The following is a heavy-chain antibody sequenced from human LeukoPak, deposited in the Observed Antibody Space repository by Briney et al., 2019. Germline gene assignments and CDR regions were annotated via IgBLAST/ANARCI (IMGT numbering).Heavy chain of an antibody. D-gene: IGHD3-3*01. J-gene: IGHJ4*02. CDR1: GYTFTGYY. V-gene: IGHV1-2*02. CDR3: ARGAQFGVVSLFDY. Sequence: ASVKVSCKASGYTFTGYYMHWVRQAPGQGLEWMGWINPNSGGTNYAQKFQGRVTMTRDTSISTAYMELRSLRSDDTAVYYCARGAQFGVVSLFDYWGQGTLVTVSS. CDR2: INPNSGGT.